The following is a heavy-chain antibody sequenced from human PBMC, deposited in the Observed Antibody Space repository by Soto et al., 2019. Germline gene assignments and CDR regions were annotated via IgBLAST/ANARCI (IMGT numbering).Heavy chain of an antibody. Sequence: QVQLMQSGAEVKKSGASVKVSCKASGYTFNYFGISWVRQAPGQGLEWMGWINVYNGNTDYAQKFQDRVTMTTDTATSTAYMELTSLRFDDTTIYYCASAIAGGYGHTTLDYWGQGTLVTVSS. CDR1: GYTFNYFG. CDR3: ASAIAGGYGHTTLDY. V-gene: IGHV1-18*01. J-gene: IGHJ4*02. CDR2: INVYNGNT. D-gene: IGHD5-18*01.